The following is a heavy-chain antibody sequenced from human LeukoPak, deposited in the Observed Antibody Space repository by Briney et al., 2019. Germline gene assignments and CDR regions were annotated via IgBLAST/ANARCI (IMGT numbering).Heavy chain of an antibody. D-gene: IGHD3-10*01. CDR1: GFTFSGYA. Sequence: PEGSLRLSCAAAGFTFSGYAVSWVRQAPGKGLEWVSTISGSGASTYYADSVKGRFTISRDNSKNTLYLQMNSLRAEDTAVYYCAKRDTMIRGLDYWGQGTLVTVSS. V-gene: IGHV3-23*01. CDR3: AKRDTMIRGLDY. J-gene: IGHJ4*02. CDR2: ISGSGAST.